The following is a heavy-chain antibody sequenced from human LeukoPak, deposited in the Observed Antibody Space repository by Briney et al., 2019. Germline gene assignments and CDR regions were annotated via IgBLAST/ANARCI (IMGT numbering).Heavy chain of an antibody. CDR1: GFTFDDYG. CDR2: INWNGGST. CDR3: AKDKKRRYFDFFDY. J-gene: IGHJ4*02. Sequence: RTGGSLRLSCAASGFTFDDYGMSWVRQAPGKGLEWVSGINWNGGSTGYADSVKGRFTISRDNAKNSLYLQMNSLRAEDTALYYCAKDKKRRYFDFFDYWGQGTLVTVSS. D-gene: IGHD3-9*01. V-gene: IGHV3-20*04.